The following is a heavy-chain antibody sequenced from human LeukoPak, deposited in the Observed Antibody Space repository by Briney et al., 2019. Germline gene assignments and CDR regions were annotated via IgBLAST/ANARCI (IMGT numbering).Heavy chain of an antibody. V-gene: IGHV4-34*01. CDR1: GGSFIGYY. D-gene: IGHD5-18*01. Sequence: SETLSLTCAVYGGSFIGYYWSWIRQPPGKGLEWIGEINHFGSTNYNPSLKSRVTISIDTSKNQFSLKLSSVTAADTAVYYCARTTEGGYTYDYFYYYYMDVWGKGTTVTISS. J-gene: IGHJ6*03. CDR2: INHFGST. CDR3: ARTTEGGYTYDYFYYYYMDV.